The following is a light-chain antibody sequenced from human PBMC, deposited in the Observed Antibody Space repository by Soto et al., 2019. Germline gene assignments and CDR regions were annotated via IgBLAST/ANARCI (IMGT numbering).Light chain of an antibody. CDR1: QDIAKN. CDR2: DAS. Sequence: IQMTQSPSSLYASVGDRVTITCQASQDIAKNLNWYQQKPGKAPKLLIYDASSLQTGVPSRFSGSGSATHFTFTISSLQSEDIATYYCQQYDNLLPITFGQGTRLEIK. CDR3: QQYDNLLPIT. J-gene: IGKJ5*01. V-gene: IGKV1-33*01.